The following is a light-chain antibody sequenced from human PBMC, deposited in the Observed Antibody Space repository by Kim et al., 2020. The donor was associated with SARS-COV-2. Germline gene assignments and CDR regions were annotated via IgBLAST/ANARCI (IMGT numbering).Light chain of an antibody. V-gene: IGLV6-57*04. J-gene: IGLJ2*01. CDR1: SGSIDDNY. CDR2: EDD. CDR3: QSYNRDNVL. Sequence: NFMLTQPHSVSESPGKTVTISCTRSSGSIDDNYVQWYQQRPGGVPTTVIYEDDQRPSGVYDRFSGSIDNSSNSASLTISGLRTEDEADYYCQSYNRDNVLFGGGTKLTVL.